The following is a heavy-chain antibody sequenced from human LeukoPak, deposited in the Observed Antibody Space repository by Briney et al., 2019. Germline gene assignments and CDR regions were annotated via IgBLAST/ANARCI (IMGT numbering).Heavy chain of an antibody. D-gene: IGHD3-3*01. Sequence: GGSLRLSCAASGFTFSDYYMSWIRQAPGKGLEWVANIKQDGSEKYYVDSVKGRFTISRDNAKNSLYLQMNSLRAEDTAVYYCAREWKDFWSGYYTYNWFDPWGQGTLVTVSS. V-gene: IGHV3-7*01. J-gene: IGHJ5*02. CDR3: AREWKDFWSGYYTYNWFDP. CDR2: IKQDGSEK. CDR1: GFTFSDYY.